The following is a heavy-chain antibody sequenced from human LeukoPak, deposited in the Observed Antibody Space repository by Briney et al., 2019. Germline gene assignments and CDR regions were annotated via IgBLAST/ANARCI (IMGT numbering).Heavy chain of an antibody. CDR1: GGSISSSSYY. V-gene: IGHV4-39*01. CDR2: IYYSGST. D-gene: IGHD6-13*01. CDR3: ARTYSSSWYNWFDP. J-gene: IGHJ5*02. Sequence: SETLSLTCTVSGGSISSSSYYWGWIRQPPGKGLEWIGSIYYSGSTYYNPSLKSRVAISVDTSKNQFSLKLSSVTAADTAVYYCARTYSSSWYNWFDPWGQGTLVTVSS.